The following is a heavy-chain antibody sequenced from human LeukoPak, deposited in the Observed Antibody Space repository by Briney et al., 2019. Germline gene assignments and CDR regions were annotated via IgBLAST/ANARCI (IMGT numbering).Heavy chain of an antibody. CDR2: INQDGSGG. D-gene: IGHD3-10*01. V-gene: IGHV3-7*04. CDR1: GFTFSHHW. CDR3: ARGAAYYADH. J-gene: IGHJ1*01. Sequence: PGGSLRLSCEASGFTFSHHWMSWVRQAPGKGLEWVANINQDGSGGYYVDTVKGRYKISRDNAKNSLCLQMSSLRAEDTAVYYCARGAAYYADHWGQGTLVTVSS.